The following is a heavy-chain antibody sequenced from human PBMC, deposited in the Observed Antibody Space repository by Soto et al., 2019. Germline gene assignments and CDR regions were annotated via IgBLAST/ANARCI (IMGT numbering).Heavy chain of an antibody. D-gene: IGHD3-10*01. CDR3: ARGSRLDAYDI. V-gene: IGHV4-30-2*01. J-gene: IGHJ3*02. CDR1: GDSISSGGHS. CDR2: IYHTGTT. Sequence: QVQLQESGSGLVKPSETLSLTCAVSGDSISSGGHSWSWIRQPPGKGLEWIGHIYHTGTTYKNPSRTSRVSISLDMSKNQFSLKLTFVPAADTAVYVCARGSRLDAYDIWGQGTLVTVSS.